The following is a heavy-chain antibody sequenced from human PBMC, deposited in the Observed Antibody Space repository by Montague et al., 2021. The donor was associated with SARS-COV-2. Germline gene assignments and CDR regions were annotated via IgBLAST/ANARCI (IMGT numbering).Heavy chain of an antibody. CDR3: ASEDGYTAMDRTYYYYGMDV. CDR1: GGSISSYY. CDR2: IYYSGST. J-gene: IGHJ6*02. Sequence: SETLSLTCTVSGGSISSYYWSWIRQPPGKGLEWIGYIYYSGSTNYNPSLKSRVTISVDTSKNQFSLKLSSVTAADTAVYYCASEDGYTAMDRTYYYYGMDVWGQGTTVTVFS. V-gene: IGHV4-59*01. D-gene: IGHD5-18*01.